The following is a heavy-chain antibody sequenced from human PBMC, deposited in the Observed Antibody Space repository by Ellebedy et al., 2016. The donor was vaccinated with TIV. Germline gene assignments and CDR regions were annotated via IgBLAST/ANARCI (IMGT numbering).Heavy chain of an antibody. Sequence: GGSLRLSCAASGFTFSSYSMNWVRQAPGKGLEWVSYISSSSSTIYYEDSVKGRFTISRDNAKNSLYLQMNSLRAEDTAVYYCARDNEGSRFLEWLLIKGWFDPWGQGTLVTVSS. CDR3: ARDNEGSRFLEWLLIKGWFDP. J-gene: IGHJ5*02. D-gene: IGHD3-3*01. CDR2: ISSSSSTI. V-gene: IGHV3-48*01. CDR1: GFTFSSYS.